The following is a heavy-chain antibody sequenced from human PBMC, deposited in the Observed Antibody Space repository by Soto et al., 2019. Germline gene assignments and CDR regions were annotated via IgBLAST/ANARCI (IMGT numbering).Heavy chain of an antibody. CDR2: IEGDGTKK. V-gene: IGHV3-7*05. Sequence: GGSLRLSCGASEFTFSTYWMTWVRQAPGKGLEWVANIEGDGTKKNYVDSVKGRFTIPRDNSKNTLYLQMNSLRAEDTAVYYCAKVQAFWSGYYDYWGQGTLVTVSS. D-gene: IGHD3-3*01. CDR1: EFTFSTYW. J-gene: IGHJ4*02. CDR3: AKVQAFWSGYYDY.